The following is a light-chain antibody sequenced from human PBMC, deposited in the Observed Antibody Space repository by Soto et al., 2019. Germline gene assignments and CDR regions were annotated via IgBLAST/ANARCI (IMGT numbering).Light chain of an antibody. J-gene: IGLJ3*02. V-gene: IGLV2-18*02. CDR1: SSDVGGYNR. CDR3: SSYTSSSTCLWV. CDR2: EVS. Sequence: QSALTQPPSVSGSPGQSVTISCTGTSSDVGGYNRVSWYQQPPGTAPKLMIYEVSNRPSGVPDRFSGSKSGNTASLTISGLPAEDEADYYCSSYTSSSTCLWVFGGGTKLTVL.